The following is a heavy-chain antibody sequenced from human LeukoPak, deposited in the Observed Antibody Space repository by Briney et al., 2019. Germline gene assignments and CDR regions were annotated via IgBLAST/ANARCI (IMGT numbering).Heavy chain of an antibody. J-gene: IGHJ4*02. Sequence: SETLSLTCTVSGGSISSYYWSWIRQPPGKGLEWIGYIYYSGSTYYNPSLKSRVTISVDTSKNQFSLKLSSVTAADTAVYYCARDNYDSSGYYWGQGTLVTVSS. CDR2: IYYSGST. D-gene: IGHD3-22*01. CDR1: GGSISSYY. V-gene: IGHV4-30-4*01. CDR3: ARDNYDSSGYY.